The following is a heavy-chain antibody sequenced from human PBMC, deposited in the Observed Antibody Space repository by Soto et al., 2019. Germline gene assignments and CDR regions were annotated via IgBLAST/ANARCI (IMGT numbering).Heavy chain of an antibody. CDR1: GGSISSYY. Sequence: QVQLQESGPGLVKPSETLSLTCTVSGGSISSYYWSWIRQPPGKGLEWIGYIYYSGSTNYNPSLKSRVTISVDTSKNQFSLRLSSVTAADTAVYYCARHARTPLRRGYFHHWGQGTLVTVSS. CDR3: ARHARTPLRRGYFHH. CDR2: IYYSGST. J-gene: IGHJ1*01. V-gene: IGHV4-59*08. D-gene: IGHD4-17*01.